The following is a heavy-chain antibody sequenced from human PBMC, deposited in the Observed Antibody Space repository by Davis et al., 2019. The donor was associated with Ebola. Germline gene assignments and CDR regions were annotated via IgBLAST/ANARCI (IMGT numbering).Heavy chain of an antibody. J-gene: IGHJ3*02. D-gene: IGHD3-22*01. CDR1: GITFSNYD. V-gene: IGHV3-23*01. CDR3: AESGFSSAYYVNSAPLDI. CDR2: ISNNGDNT. Sequence: GGSLRLSCVASGITFSNYDMSWVRQAPGKGLEWVSGISNNGDNTFYADSVKGRFTISRDNSKNSLYLQLNSLTDEDTAVYFCAESGFSSAYYVNSAPLDIWGQGTMVTVSS.